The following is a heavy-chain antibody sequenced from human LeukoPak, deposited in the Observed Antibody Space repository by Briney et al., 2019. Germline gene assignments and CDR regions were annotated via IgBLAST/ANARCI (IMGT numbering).Heavy chain of an antibody. Sequence: SETLSLTCTVSGGSISSYYWTWIRQPPGKGLEWTGYIYYSGSTNHNPSLKSRVTISVDTSKNQFSLKLSSVTAADTAVYYCASYADYRFDYWGQGTLVTVSS. CDR3: ASYADYRFDY. J-gene: IGHJ4*02. D-gene: IGHD4-17*01. V-gene: IGHV4-59*01. CDR2: IYYSGST. CDR1: GGSISSYY.